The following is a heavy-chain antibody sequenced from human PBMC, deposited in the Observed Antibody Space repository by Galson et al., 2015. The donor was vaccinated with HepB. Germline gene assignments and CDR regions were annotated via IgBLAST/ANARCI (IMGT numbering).Heavy chain of an antibody. V-gene: IGHV3-74*01. CDR1: GFTVSHPW. CDR3: VSTNWGAPYY. D-gene: IGHD7-27*01. Sequence: SLRPSCAASGFTVSHPWMHWVRQSPGKGLVWVSRINPDGSSTSYADSVKGRFTISRDNARNTLHLQLNSPTDEDTALYFWVSTNWGAPYYWGQGTLVTVSS. CDR2: INPDGSST. J-gene: IGHJ4*02.